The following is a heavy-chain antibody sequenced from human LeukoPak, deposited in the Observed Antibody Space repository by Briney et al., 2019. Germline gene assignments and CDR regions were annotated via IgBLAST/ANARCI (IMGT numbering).Heavy chain of an antibody. V-gene: IGHV1-69*04. J-gene: IGHJ3*02. Sequence: EASVKVSCKASGGTFSSYAISWVRQAPGQGLEWMGRIIPILGIADYAQKFQGRVTITADKSTSTAYMELSSLRSEDTAVYYCARAYPSSRIAVAPGAFDIWGQGTMVTVSS. CDR2: IIPILGIA. CDR1: GGTFSSYA. D-gene: IGHD6-19*01. CDR3: ARAYPSSRIAVAPGAFDI.